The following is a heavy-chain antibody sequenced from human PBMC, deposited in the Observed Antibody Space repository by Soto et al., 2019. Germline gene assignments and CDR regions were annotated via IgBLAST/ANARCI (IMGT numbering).Heavy chain of an antibody. CDR2: INHSGST. CDR3: ARGLTPKIAAAGSNWFDP. J-gene: IGHJ5*02. Sequence: QVQLQQWGAGLLKPSETLSLTCAVYGGSFSGYYWSWIRQPPGKGLEWIGEINHSGSTNYNPSLKSRVTISVDTSKNQFSLQRSSVTAADTAVYYCARGLTPKIAAAGSNWFDPWGQGTLVTVSS. V-gene: IGHV4-34*01. D-gene: IGHD6-13*01. CDR1: GGSFSGYY.